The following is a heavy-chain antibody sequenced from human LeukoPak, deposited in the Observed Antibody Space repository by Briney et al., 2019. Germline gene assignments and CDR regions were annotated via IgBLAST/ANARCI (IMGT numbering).Heavy chain of an antibody. CDR2: INPNGGGT. D-gene: IGHD2-2*03. V-gene: IGHV1-2*02. CDR3: ARVGYCSDTSCSSYYFDY. Sequence: GASVKVSCKASGYTFTGYYMHWVRQAPGQGLEWMGWINPNGGGTNYAQKFQGRVTMTRDTSISTAYMELSRLRSDDTAVYYCARVGYCSDTSCSSYYFDYWGQGTLVTVSS. CDR1: GYTFTGYY. J-gene: IGHJ4*02.